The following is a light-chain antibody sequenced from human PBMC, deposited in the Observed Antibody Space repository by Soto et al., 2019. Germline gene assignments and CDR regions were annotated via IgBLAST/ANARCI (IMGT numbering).Light chain of an antibody. CDR3: QQYNNWPPKT. J-gene: IGKJ4*01. CDR1: QSVSSN. Sequence: EIVMTQSPATLSVSPGERATLSCRASQSVSSNLAWYQQKPGQAPRLLIYGASTRATGIPARFSGSGSGTEFTLTISSLQSEDFAVEYCQQYNNWPPKTFGGGTKVEIK. V-gene: IGKV3-15*01. CDR2: GAS.